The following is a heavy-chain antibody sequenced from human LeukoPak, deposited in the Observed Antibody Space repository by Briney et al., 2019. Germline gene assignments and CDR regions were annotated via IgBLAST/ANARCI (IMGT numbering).Heavy chain of an antibody. CDR2: IYTSGST. CDR1: GGSISSYY. D-gene: IGHD2-15*01. CDR3: ARDALPPYCSGGSCYSKAFDI. J-gene: IGHJ3*02. Sequence: SSETLSLTCTVSGGSISSYYWSWIRQPAGKGLEWIGRIYTSGSTNYNPSLKSRVTMSVDTSKNQFSLKLSSVTAADTAVYYCARDALPPYCSGGSCYSKAFDIWGQGTMVTVSS. V-gene: IGHV4-4*07.